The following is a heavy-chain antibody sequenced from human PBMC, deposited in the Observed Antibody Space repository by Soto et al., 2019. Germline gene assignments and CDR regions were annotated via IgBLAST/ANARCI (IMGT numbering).Heavy chain of an antibody. CDR3: AKRYYDFWSGLNY. Sequence: PGGSLRLSCAASGFTFDDYTMHWVRQAPGKGLEWVSLISWDGGSTYYADSVKGRFTISRDNSKNSLYLQMNSLRTEDTALYYCAKRYYDFWSGLNYWGQGTLVTVSS. CDR2: ISWDGGST. J-gene: IGHJ4*02. D-gene: IGHD3-3*01. CDR1: GFTFDDYT. V-gene: IGHV3-43*01.